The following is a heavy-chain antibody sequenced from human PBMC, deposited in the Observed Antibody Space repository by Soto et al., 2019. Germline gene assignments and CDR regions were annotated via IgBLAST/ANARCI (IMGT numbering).Heavy chain of an antibody. CDR3: AKDEGDYYYYGMDV. J-gene: IGHJ6*02. Sequence: PRGSLRLSCAASGFTFSSYGMHWVRQAPGKGLEWVAVISYDGSNKYYADSVKGRFTISRDNSKNTLYLQMNSLRAEDTAVYYCAKDEGDYYYYGMDVWGQGTTVTVAS. D-gene: IGHD3-16*01. V-gene: IGHV3-30*18. CDR2: ISYDGSNK. CDR1: GFTFSSYG.